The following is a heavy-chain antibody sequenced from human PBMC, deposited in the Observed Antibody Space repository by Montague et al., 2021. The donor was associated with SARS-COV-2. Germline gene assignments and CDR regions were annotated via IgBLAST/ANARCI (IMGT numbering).Heavy chain of an antibody. CDR1: GFTFSSYT. CDR2: ISSNGYYI. Sequence: SLRLSCAASGFTFSSYTMIWVRQAPGKGLEYVSSISSNGYYIYYADSLKGRFTISRDNARNSLSLQMNSLRAEDTAVYYCARENCRIAGCSSTQAWFDPWGQGTLVTVSS. V-gene: IGHV3-21*01. D-gene: IGHD6-13*01. J-gene: IGHJ5*02. CDR3: ARENCRIAGCSSTQAWFDP.